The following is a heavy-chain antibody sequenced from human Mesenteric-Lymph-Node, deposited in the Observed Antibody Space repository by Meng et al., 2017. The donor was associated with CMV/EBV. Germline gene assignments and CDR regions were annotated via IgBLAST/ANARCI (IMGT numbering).Heavy chain of an antibody. Sequence: GESLKISCAASGFTFSSHGMHWVRQAPGKGLEWVTVIWFDGSKEYYAASVKGRFTISRDNAKNSLYLQMNNLTVGDTAVYYCTRGRLRGFDPWGQGTLVTVSS. V-gene: IGHV3-33*01. CDR2: IWFDGSKE. CDR3: TRGRLRGFDP. J-gene: IGHJ5*02. CDR1: GFTFSSHG. D-gene: IGHD3-10*01.